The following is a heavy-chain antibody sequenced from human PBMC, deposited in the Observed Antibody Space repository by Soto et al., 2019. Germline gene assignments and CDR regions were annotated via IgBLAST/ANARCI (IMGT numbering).Heavy chain of an antibody. J-gene: IGHJ4*02. V-gene: IGHV3-33*01. Sequence: QLQLVESGGGVVQPGRSLRLSCAASGFIVSSNGMHWGRQAPGKGLDWVAVIWNDGSNKYDADSVKGRFTIPREKSNNTLYVQMNRLRAEHTAVYYCARGSNYYIDYWGQGTLVTVST. CDR2: IWNDGSNK. CDR3: ARGSNYYIDY. D-gene: IGHD3-22*01. CDR1: GFIVSSNG.